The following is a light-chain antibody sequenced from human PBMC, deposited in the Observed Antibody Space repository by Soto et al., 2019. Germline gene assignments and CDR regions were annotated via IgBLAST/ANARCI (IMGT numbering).Light chain of an antibody. V-gene: IGLV2-14*01. J-gene: IGLJ1*01. Sequence: QSVLTQPASVSGSPGQSITISCTGTSSDVGNYNYVSWYQQHPGKAPKLMIHDVSNRPSGVSNRFSGSKSGNTASLTISGLQAEDEADYYCSSYTSSSTYVFGPGTKVTVL. CDR3: SSYTSSSTYV. CDR2: DVS. CDR1: SSDVGNYNY.